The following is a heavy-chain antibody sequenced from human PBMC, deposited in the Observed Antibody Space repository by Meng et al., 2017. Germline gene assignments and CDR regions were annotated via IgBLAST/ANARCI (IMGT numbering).Heavy chain of an antibody. Sequence: EWWGVLCRPGGSLLFSCAAPEVTFIIYDIHRVRHATGKGLECVSAIGTSGDTYYPGSVKGRFTISRENAKNSLYLQMNSLRAPDTAVYYCARGVVRGVIYPQFDYWGQGTLVTVSS. CDR2: IGTSGDT. CDR1: EVTFIIYD. J-gene: IGHJ4*02. D-gene: IGHD3-10*01. CDR3: ARGVVRGVIYPQFDY. V-gene: IGHV3-13*01.